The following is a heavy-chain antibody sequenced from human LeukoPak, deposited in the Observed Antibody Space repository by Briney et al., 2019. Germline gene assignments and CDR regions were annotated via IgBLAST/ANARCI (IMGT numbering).Heavy chain of an antibody. D-gene: IGHD6-19*01. J-gene: IGHJ4*02. CDR1: GFTFSSYS. CDR2: IYSGGST. CDR3: ARSLYSSGWYDY. Sequence: GGSLRLSCAASGFTFSSYSMNWVRQAPGKGLEWVSVIYSGGSTYYADSVKGRFTISRDNSKNTLYLQMNSLRAEDTAVYYCARSLYSSGWYDYWGQGTLVTVSS. V-gene: IGHV3-66*01.